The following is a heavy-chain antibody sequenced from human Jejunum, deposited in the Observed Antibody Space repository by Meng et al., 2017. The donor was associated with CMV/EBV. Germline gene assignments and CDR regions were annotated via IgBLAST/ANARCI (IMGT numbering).Heavy chain of an antibody. Sequence: FSLYCMHSVRQAPGKGLEWVASIMYDGPNQFYAESVKGRFIISRDKSTNTLFLQMNSLRPVDTSIYYCAKEQGSHNSWPQYYFDSWGQGALVTVSS. V-gene: IGHV3-30*02. D-gene: IGHD5-24*01. CDR3: AKEQGSHNSWPQYYFDS. CDR1: FSLYC. J-gene: IGHJ4*02. CDR2: IMYDGPNQ.